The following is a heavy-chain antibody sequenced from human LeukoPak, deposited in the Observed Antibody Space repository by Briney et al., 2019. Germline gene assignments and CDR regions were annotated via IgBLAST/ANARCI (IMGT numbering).Heavy chain of an antibody. V-gene: IGHV3-21*04. J-gene: IGHJ6*03. Sequence: GGSLRLSCTASGFTLIKFGLSWVRQASGKGLEWVASVHTTTTIAAGTTFYADSVKGRFTISGDSSKNTVYLQMNTLRVEDTAVYYCASDFPLYYYYMDVWGKGTTVTVSS. CDR1: GFTLIKFG. CDR3: ASDFPLYYYYMDV. CDR2: VHTTTTIAAGTT.